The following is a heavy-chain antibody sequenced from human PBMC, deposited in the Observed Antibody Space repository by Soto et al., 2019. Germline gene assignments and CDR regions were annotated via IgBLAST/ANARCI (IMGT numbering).Heavy chain of an antibody. CDR2: IIPLFGTA. CDR3: ARGGNSDYYYGMNV. D-gene: IGHD2-21*02. V-gene: IGHV1-69*01. J-gene: IGHJ6*02. CDR1: GGTFSSYP. Sequence: QGQLVQAGGDVKKPGSSVKVSCKASGGTFSSYPISWVRQAPEQGLEWMGGIIPLFGTADYAQKFQGRVTFTADESTSTAYMELSSLRSEDTAVYYCARGGNSDYYYGMNVWGQGTTVTVSS.